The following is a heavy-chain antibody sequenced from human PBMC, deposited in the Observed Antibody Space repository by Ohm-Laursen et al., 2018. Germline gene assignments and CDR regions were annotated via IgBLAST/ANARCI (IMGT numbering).Heavy chain of an antibody. D-gene: IGHD6-19*01. Sequence: SLRLSCAASGFTFSNYAMDWVRQAPGKGPEWVAGITGSGRITFYADSVKGRFTITRDNSKNILYLQMSGLRAEDTAMYFCARDSSLNSFNWFDPWGQGTLVTVSS. J-gene: IGHJ5*02. CDR2: ITGSGRIT. CDR1: GFTFSNYA. V-gene: IGHV3-23*01. CDR3: ARDSSLNSFNWFDP.